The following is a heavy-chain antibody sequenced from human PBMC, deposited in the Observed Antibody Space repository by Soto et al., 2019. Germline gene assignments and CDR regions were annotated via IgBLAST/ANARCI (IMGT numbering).Heavy chain of an antibody. D-gene: IGHD3-22*01. V-gene: IGHV4-4*07. Sequence: SSETLSLTCTVSGGSISSYYWSWIRQPAGKGLEWIGRIYTSGSTNYNPSLKSRVTMSVDTSKNQFSLKLSSVTAADTAVYYCARAVTYYYDSSGYYYGWFDPWGQGTLVTVSS. CDR3: ARAVTYYYDSSGYYYGWFDP. CDR2: IYTSGST. CDR1: GGSISSYY. J-gene: IGHJ5*02.